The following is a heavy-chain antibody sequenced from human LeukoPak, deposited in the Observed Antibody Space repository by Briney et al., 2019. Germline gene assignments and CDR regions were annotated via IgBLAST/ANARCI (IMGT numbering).Heavy chain of an antibody. J-gene: IGHJ5*02. CDR3: ARDDDYYDSSGFDP. CDR1: GGSISSGGYY. V-gene: IGHV4-31*03. D-gene: IGHD3-22*01. Sequence: SQTLSLTCTVSGGSISSGGYYWSWIRQHPGKGLEWIGYIYYSGSTYYNPSLKSRVTISVDTSKNQFSLRLSSVTAADTAVYYCARDDDYYDSSGFDPWGQGTLVTVSS. CDR2: IYYSGST.